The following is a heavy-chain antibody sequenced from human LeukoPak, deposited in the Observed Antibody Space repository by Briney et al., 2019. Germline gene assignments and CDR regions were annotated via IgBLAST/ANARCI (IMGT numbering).Heavy chain of an antibody. J-gene: IGHJ4*02. V-gene: IGHV3-23*01. CDR1: GFAFGSEA. CDR3: AKSRSGSANWALRIFDN. CDR2: ISPGGGTT. D-gene: IGHD1-1*01. Sequence: GGSLRLSYAVSGFAFGSEAMSWVRQSPARGLEWVASISPGGGTTYYADYVKGRFTISRDNSNNSLFVQMNSLRVEDTAVYFCAKSRSGSANWALRIFDNWGQGTLVTVSS.